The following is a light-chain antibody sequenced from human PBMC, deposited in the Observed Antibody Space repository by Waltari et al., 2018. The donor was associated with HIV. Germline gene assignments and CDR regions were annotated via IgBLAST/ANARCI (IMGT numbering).Light chain of an antibody. CDR3: QQYGSSPWT. CDR1: HRVSSSY. J-gene: IGKJ1*01. Sequence: EIVLTQSPGTLSLSPGERATLSCRARHRVSSSYLAWYQQKPGQAPRLLIYGASSRATGIPDRFSGSGSGTDFTLTISRLEPEDFAVYYCQQYGSSPWTFGQGTKVEIK. V-gene: IGKV3-20*01. CDR2: GAS.